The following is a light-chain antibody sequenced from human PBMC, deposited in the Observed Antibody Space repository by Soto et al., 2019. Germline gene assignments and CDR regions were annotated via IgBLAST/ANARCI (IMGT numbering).Light chain of an antibody. CDR2: EVS. Sequence: HSVLTQPPSASGSPGQSVTISCTGTSSDVGGYNYVSWYQQHPGKAPKLMIYEVSQRPSGVPDRFSGSKSGNTASLTVSGLQAEDEADYYCSSYAGSNNPYVFGTGTKSPS. J-gene: IGLJ1*01. CDR3: SSYAGSNNPYV. CDR1: SSDVGGYNY. V-gene: IGLV2-8*01.